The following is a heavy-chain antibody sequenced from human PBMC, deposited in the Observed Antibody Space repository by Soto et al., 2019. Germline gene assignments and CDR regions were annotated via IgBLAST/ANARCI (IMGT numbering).Heavy chain of an antibody. D-gene: IGHD3-10*01. V-gene: IGHV4-34*01. J-gene: IGHJ5*02. CDR3: ARGRQLWFGELPKYNWFDP. CDR1: GGSFSGYY. CDR2: INHSGST. Sequence: QVQLQQWGAGLLKPSETLSLTCAVYGGSFSGYYWSWIRQPPGKGLEWIGEINHSGSTNYNPSLKSRVTISVDTSKNQFSPKLSSVTAADTAVYYCARGRQLWFGELPKYNWFDPWGQGTLVTVSS.